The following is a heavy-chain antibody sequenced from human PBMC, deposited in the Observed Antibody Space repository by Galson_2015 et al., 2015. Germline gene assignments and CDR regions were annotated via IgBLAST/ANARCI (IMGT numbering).Heavy chain of an antibody. CDR2: ISAYNGNT. CDR1: GYTFTSYG. D-gene: IGHD3-22*01. Sequence: SVKVSCKASGYTFTSYGIGWVRQAPGQGLEWMGWISAYNGNTNYAQKLKGRVTMTTDTSTSTAYMELRSLRADDTAVYYCARGVYYDSSGYYLDFWGQGTLVTVSS. V-gene: IGHV1-18*01. CDR3: ARGVYYDSSGYYLDF. J-gene: IGHJ4*02.